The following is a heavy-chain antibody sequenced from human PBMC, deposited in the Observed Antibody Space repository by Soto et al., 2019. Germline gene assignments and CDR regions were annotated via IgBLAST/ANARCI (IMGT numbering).Heavy chain of an antibody. Sequence: PGGSLRRSCAASGFTFDDYAMHWVRQAPGKGLEWVSGISWNSGSIGYADSVKGRFTISRDNAKNSLYLQMNSLRAEDTALYYCANDMVIAAAGRIFDNWGQGTLVAVYS. V-gene: IGHV3-9*01. J-gene: IGHJ4*02. D-gene: IGHD6-13*01. CDR2: ISWNSGSI. CDR3: ANDMVIAAAGRIFDN. CDR1: GFTFDDYA.